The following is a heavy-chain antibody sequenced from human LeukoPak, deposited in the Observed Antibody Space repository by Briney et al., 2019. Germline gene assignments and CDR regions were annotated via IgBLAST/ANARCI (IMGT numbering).Heavy chain of an antibody. D-gene: IGHD3-10*01. CDR2: ISRGSSTT. CDR3: ARGRGLTLSYHYFDY. Sequence: GGSLRLSCAASGFTFSPLGMNWVRQAPGRGLEWVSYISRGSSTTYYADSVKGRFTISRDNAKNSLYLQVNSLRDEDTAVYYCARGRGLTLSYHYFDYWGQGTLVTVSS. J-gene: IGHJ4*02. V-gene: IGHV3-48*02. CDR1: GFTFSPLG.